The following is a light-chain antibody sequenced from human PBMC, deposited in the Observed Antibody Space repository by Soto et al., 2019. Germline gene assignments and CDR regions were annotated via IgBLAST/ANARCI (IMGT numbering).Light chain of an antibody. Sequence: DIQMTQSPSTLSASVGDRVTITCRASQSIGSWLAWYQQKPGKAPKLLISKASSLESGVPSRFSGSGSGTEFTLTISSLQPDDFATYYCQQYSTYPRAFGQGTKVEIK. CDR1: QSIGSW. CDR2: KAS. CDR3: QQYSTYPRA. J-gene: IGKJ1*01. V-gene: IGKV1-5*03.